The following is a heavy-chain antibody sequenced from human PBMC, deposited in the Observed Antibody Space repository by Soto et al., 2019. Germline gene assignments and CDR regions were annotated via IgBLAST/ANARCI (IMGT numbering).Heavy chain of an antibody. CDR2: IYYSGST. CDR3: ASSYGSGSGVFDY. J-gene: IGHJ4*02. CDR1: GGSISSSSYY. D-gene: IGHD3-10*01. Sequence: PSETLSLTCTVSGGSISSSSYYWGWIRQPPGKGLEWIGSIYYSGSTYYNPSLKSRVTISVDTSKNQFSLKLSSVTAADTGVYYCASSYGSGSGVFDYWGQGSSVPSPQ. V-gene: IGHV4-39*01.